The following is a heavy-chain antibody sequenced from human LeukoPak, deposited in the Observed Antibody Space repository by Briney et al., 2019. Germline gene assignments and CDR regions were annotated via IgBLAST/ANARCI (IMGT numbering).Heavy chain of an antibody. Sequence: GGSLRLSCAASGFTVSSNYMSWVRQAPGKGLEWVSVIYSGGSTYYADSVKGRFTISRDNSKNTLYLQMNSLRAEDTAVYYYARDTVTPPYYFDYWGQGTLVTVSS. J-gene: IGHJ4*02. CDR3: ARDTVTPPYYFDY. D-gene: IGHD4-11*01. CDR2: IYSGGST. V-gene: IGHV3-66*02. CDR1: GFTVSSNY.